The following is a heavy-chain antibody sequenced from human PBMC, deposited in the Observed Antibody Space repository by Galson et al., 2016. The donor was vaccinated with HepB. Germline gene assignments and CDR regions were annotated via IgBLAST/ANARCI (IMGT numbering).Heavy chain of an antibody. CDR2: IYYSGCT. Sequence: TVSGSSIRSGDYYRSWIRQPPGKGLEWIGYIYYSGCTDYNPSLQSRVTMSVDTSKNQFSLKLNCVTAADTALYYCARDGGMAVAGGLGYFQQWGQGTLVTASS. D-gene: IGHD6-13*01. CDR1: GSSIRSGDYY. V-gene: IGHV4-30-4*01. J-gene: IGHJ1*01. CDR3: ARDGGMAVAGGLGYFQQ.